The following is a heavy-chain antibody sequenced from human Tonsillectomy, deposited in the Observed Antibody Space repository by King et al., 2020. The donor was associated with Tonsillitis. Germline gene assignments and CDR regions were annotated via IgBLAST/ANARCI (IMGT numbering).Heavy chain of an antibody. Sequence: VQLVESGGGLVQPGRSLRLSCAASGFSFDDHAMHWVRQAPGKGLEWVSGISWNSGNIDYADSVKGRFIISRDNANNSLYLQMNSLRAEDTALYYCAKADYYDASGLFDYWGQGTLVTVSS. CDR3: AKADYYDASGLFDY. CDR1: GFSFDDHA. D-gene: IGHD3-22*01. J-gene: IGHJ4*02. V-gene: IGHV3-9*01. CDR2: ISWNSGNI.